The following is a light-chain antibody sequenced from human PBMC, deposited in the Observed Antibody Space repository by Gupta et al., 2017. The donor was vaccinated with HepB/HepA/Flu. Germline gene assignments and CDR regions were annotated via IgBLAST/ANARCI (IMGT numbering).Light chain of an antibody. CDR1: SSDVGGYNH. CDR2: EVN. J-gene: IGLJ2*01. V-gene: IGLV2-8*01. CDR3: SSYAGSNNVV. Sequence: HSSLTPPAPPSRSPGHSVTIACTGSSSDVGGYNHVSWYQKHTGTATKLMIFEVNQRPSGVPDRFSGSKSGNTASLTVSGLQADDEANYYCSSYAGSNNVVFGGGTKLTVL.